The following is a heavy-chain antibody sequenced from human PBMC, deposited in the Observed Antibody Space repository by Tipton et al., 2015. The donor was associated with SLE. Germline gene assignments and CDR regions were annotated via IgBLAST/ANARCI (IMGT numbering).Heavy chain of an antibody. CDR1: GASINSATYY. J-gene: IGHJ5*02. Sequence: TLSLTCTVSGASINSATYYWNWIRQPAGQGLEWLGRIYTSGSTNYNPSLKARVTISVDPSKNQFSLRLSSVTAADTAVYYCARQGGRQWFDPWGQGTLVTVSS. D-gene: IGHD3-16*01. CDR3: ARQGGRQWFDP. CDR2: IYTSGST. V-gene: IGHV4-61*02.